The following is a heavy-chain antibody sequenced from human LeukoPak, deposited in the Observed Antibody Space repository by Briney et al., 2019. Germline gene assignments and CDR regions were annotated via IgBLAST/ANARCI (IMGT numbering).Heavy chain of an antibody. Sequence: ASVKVSCKASGYTFTGYYMHWVRQAPGQGLEWMGWINPNSGGTNYAQKFQSRVTMTRDTSISTAYMELSRLRSDDTAVYYCAREAIFGVVIINYYYYMDVWGKGTTVTVSS. J-gene: IGHJ6*03. D-gene: IGHD3-3*01. CDR3: AREAIFGVVIINYYYYMDV. CDR1: GYTFTGYY. CDR2: INPNSGGT. V-gene: IGHV1-2*02.